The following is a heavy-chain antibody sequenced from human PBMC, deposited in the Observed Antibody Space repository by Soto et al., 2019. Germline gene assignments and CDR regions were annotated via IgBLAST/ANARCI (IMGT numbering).Heavy chain of an antibody. J-gene: IGHJ6*02. Sequence: GSLRLSCAASGFTFSSYSMNWVRQAPGKGLEWVSSISSSSSYIYYADSVKGRFTISRDNAKNSLYLQMNSLRGEDTAVYYCAREGSVSSSDYYAYYYGMDVWGQGTTVTVSS. CDR3: AREGSVSSSDYYAYYYGMDV. CDR1: GFTFSSYS. V-gene: IGHV3-21*01. CDR2: ISSSSSYI. D-gene: IGHD3-10*01.